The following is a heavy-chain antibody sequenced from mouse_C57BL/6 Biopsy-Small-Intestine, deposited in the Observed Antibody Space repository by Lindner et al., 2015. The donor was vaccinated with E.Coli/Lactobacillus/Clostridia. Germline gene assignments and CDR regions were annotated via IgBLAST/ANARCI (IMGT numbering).Heavy chain of an antibody. CDR3: ARSANYDYYWYFDV. CDR2: INPNYGTT. V-gene: IGHV1-39*01. J-gene: IGHJ1*03. CDR1: GYSFTDYN. D-gene: IGHD2-4*01. Sequence: VQLQESGPELVKPGASVKISCKASGYSFTDYNMNWVKQSNGKSLEWIGVINPNYGTTSYNQKFKGKATLTADKSSSTAYMELRSLTSEDSAVYFCARSANYDYYWYFDVWGTGTTVTVSS.